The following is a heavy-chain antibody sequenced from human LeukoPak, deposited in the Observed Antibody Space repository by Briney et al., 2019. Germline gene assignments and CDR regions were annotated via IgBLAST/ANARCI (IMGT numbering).Heavy chain of an antibody. D-gene: IGHD4-11*01. V-gene: IGHV3-49*04. CDR1: GFTFSSYW. Sequence: PGGSLRLSCAASGFTFSSYWMSWVRQAPGKGLEWVGFIRSKASGGTTEYTASVKGRFTISRDDSKSIAYLQMNSLITEDTAVYYCTRGYSIDYWGQGTQVTVSS. CDR2: IRSKASGGTT. CDR3: TRGYSIDY. J-gene: IGHJ4*02.